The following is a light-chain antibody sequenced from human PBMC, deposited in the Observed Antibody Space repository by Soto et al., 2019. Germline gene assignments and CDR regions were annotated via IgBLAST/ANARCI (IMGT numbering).Light chain of an antibody. J-gene: IGKJ2*01. CDR3: QQYTNWPYT. Sequence: EIEMTQSPATLSASPGERASLSCRASQSVGSNLAWYQQTAGQAPRLLIYGASTRATGIPARFSGSGSGTEFTLTISSLQSEDFAVYSCQQYTNWPYTFGQGTKLDIK. CDR1: QSVGSN. CDR2: GAS. V-gene: IGKV3-15*01.